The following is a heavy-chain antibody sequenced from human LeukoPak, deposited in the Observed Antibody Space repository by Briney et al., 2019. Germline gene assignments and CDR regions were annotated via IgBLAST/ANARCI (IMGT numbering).Heavy chain of an antibody. CDR1: GFTFSSYG. CDR3: AKVLDTATVFDYYYYGMDV. Sequence: GSLRLSCAASGFTFSSYGMHWVRQAPGKGLEWVAVISYDGSNKYYADSVKGRFTISRDNSKNTLYLQMNSLRAEDTAVYYCAKVLDTATVFDYYYYGMDVWGQGTTVTVSS. CDR2: ISYDGSNK. J-gene: IGHJ6*02. V-gene: IGHV3-30*18. D-gene: IGHD5-18*01.